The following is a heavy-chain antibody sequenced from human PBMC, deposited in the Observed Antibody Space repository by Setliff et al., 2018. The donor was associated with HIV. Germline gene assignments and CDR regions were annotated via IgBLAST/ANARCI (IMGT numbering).Heavy chain of an antibody. J-gene: IGHJ4*02. Sequence: GESLKISCKGSGYRFTSYWIGWVRQMPGKGLEWMGIIYPGDSDTRYNPSFEGQVTVSADKTITTAYLQLTSLKASDTAMYFCARLPYYVSGGVFDHWGKGTLVTRLL. CDR1: GYRFTSYW. D-gene: IGHD3-10*01. CDR3: ARLPYYVSGGVFDH. V-gene: IGHV5-51*01. CDR2: IYPGDSDT.